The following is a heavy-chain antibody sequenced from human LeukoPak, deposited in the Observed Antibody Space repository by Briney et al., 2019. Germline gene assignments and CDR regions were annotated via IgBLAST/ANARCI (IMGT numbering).Heavy chain of an antibody. CDR2: ISYDGSNK. D-gene: IGHD3-22*01. V-gene: IGHV3-30-3*01. CDR1: GFTFSSYA. Sequence: GGSLRLSCAASGFTFSSYAMHWVRQAPGKGLEWVAVISYDGSNKYYADSVKGRFTISRDNSKNTLYLQMNSLRAEDTAVYYCAKDGNYYDSSGYYPKGDYWGQGTLVTVSS. CDR3: AKDGNYYDSSGYYPKGDY. J-gene: IGHJ4*02.